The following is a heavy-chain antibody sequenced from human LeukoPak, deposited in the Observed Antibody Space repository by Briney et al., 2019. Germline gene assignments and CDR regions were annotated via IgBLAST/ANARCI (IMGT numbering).Heavy chain of an antibody. D-gene: IGHD6-19*01. J-gene: IGHJ1*01. CDR1: GGSVGSNY. Sequence: SETLSLTCSVSGGSVGSNYWSWARQPPGKGLEWIGYISYSGDTKYNPSLKSRLSMSVDTSKNQCSLMLTSVTAADTAVYYCARGSGWYPHWGQGTLFTVSS. CDR2: ISYSGDT. V-gene: IGHV4-59*02. CDR3: ARGSGWYPH.